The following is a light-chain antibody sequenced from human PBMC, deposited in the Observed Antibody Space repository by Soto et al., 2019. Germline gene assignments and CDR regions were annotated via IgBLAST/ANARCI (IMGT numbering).Light chain of an antibody. V-gene: IGKV3-15*01. J-gene: IGKJ1*01. CDR2: GAS. CDR1: QSVSSN. Sequence: EIVMTQSPATLSVSPGERATLSCRASQSVSSNLAWYQQRPGQAPRLLIYGASTRATGIPARFSGSGSGTEFTLTISSLQSEDFAVYYCQQYNNWPQTFGQGTKVEGK. CDR3: QQYNNWPQT.